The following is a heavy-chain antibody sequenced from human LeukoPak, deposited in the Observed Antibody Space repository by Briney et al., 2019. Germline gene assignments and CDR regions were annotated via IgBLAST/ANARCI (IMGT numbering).Heavy chain of an antibody. CDR3: ARDPDSSGSFDY. V-gene: IGHV1-69*04. D-gene: IGHD3-22*01. CDR2: IIPILGIA. Sequence: ASVKVSCKASGGTFSSYAISWVRQAPGQGLEWMGRIIPILGIANYAQKFQGRVTITAVKSTSTAYMELSSLRSEDTAVYYCARDPDSSGSFDYWGQGTLVTVSS. CDR1: GGTFSSYA. J-gene: IGHJ4*02.